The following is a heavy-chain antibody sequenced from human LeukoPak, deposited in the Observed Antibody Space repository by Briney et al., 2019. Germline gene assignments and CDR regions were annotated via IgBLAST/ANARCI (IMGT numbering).Heavy chain of an antibody. CDR2: ISGDGGST. D-gene: IGHD5-12*01. CDR3: AKDNLLGFGSGYDGAFDY. Sequence: PGGSLRLSCAASGFTFDDYAMHWVRQAPGKGLEWVSLISGDGGSTYYADSVKGRFTISRDNSKNSLYLQMNSLGTEDTALYYCAKDNLLGFGSGYDGAFDYWGQGTLVTVSS. V-gene: IGHV3-43*02. CDR1: GFTFDDYA. J-gene: IGHJ4*02.